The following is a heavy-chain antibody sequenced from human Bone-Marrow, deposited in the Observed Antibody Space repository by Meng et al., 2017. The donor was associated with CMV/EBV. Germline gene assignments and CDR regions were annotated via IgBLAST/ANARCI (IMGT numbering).Heavy chain of an antibody. J-gene: IGHJ4*02. Sequence: GESLKISCAASGFTFSSYAMHWVRQAPGKGLEWVAVISYDGSNKYYADSVKGRFTISRDNSKNTLYLQMNSLRAEDTAVYYCARGGGTIAARPADDWGQGTLVTVSS. CDR1: GFTFSSYA. D-gene: IGHD6-6*01. V-gene: IGHV3-30-3*01. CDR3: ARGGGTIAARPADD. CDR2: ISYDGSNK.